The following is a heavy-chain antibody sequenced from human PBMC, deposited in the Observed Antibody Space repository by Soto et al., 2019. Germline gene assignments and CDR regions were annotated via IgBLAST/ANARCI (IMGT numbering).Heavy chain of an antibody. V-gene: IGHV4-59*08. CDR2: IYYTGTT. D-gene: IGHD2-21*02. CDR1: GGSMSSYC. CDR3: ARLGGYYQAFDQ. J-gene: IGHJ4*02. Sequence: LEILSLTCIVSGGSMSSYCWGWFRQPPGKGLEWIGYIYYTGTTTYHPSLKSRVTISIDTSRNQFSLKLNSVTAADTAVYYCARLGGYYQAFDQWGQGSLVTVSS.